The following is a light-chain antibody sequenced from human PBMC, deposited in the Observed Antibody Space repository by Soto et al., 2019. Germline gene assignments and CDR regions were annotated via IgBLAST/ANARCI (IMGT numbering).Light chain of an antibody. CDR2: DNN. J-gene: IGLJ2*01. CDR1: SSNIGDNY. Sequence: QSVLTQPPSVSAAPGQRVTISCSGSSSNIGDNYVSWYQQLPGAATKLLIYDNNKRPSGIPDRFSGSESGTSATLGITGLQTGDEAEYYCGTWDTSLSAVVFGGGTKLTVL. V-gene: IGLV1-51*01. CDR3: GTWDTSLSAVV.